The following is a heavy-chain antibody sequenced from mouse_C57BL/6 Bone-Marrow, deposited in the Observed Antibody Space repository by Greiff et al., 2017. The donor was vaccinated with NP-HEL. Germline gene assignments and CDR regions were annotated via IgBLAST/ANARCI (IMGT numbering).Heavy chain of an antibody. CDR2: IHPNSGST. V-gene: IGHV1-64*01. CDR3: ARQIFTTVVAKKLVYFDV. CDR1: GYTFTSYW. D-gene: IGHD1-1*01. J-gene: IGHJ1*03. Sequence: QVQLQQPGAELVKPGASVKLSCKASGYTFTSYWMHWVKQRPGQGLEWIGMIHPNSGSTNYNEKFKSKATLTVDKSSSTAYMQLSSLTSEDSAVYYCARQIFTTVVAKKLVYFDVWGTGTTVTVSS.